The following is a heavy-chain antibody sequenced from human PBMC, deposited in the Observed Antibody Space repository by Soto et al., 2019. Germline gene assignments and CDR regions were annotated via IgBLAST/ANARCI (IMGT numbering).Heavy chain of an antibody. Sequence: SETLSLTCAVYGGSFSGYYWSWIRQPPGKGLEWIGEINHSGSTNYNPSLKSRVTISVDTSISTAYLQWSSLKASDTAMYYCARRRPEDSSGWGLDYWGQGTLVTVSS. CDR3: ARRRPEDSSGWGLDY. CDR2: INHSGST. D-gene: IGHD6-19*01. V-gene: IGHV4-34*01. CDR1: GGSFSGYY. J-gene: IGHJ4*02.